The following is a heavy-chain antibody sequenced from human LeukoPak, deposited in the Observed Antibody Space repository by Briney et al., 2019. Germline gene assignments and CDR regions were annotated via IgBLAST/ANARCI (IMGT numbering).Heavy chain of an antibody. CDR3: AKDLTAAGYSVSDY. CDR2: IKQDGSEK. V-gene: IGHV3-7*01. J-gene: IGHJ4*02. CDR1: GFTFSNAW. D-gene: IGHD6-13*01. Sequence: PGGSLRLSCAASGFTFSNAWMSWVRQAPGKGLEWVANIKQDGSEKFYVNSVRGRFTISRDNAKNSLFLRMNSLRAEDTAVYYCAKDLTAAGYSVSDYWGKGTLVIVSS.